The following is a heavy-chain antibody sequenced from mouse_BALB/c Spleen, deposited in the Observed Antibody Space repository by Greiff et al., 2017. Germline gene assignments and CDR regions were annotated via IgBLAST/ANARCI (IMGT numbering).Heavy chain of an antibody. CDR3: ARRGVSVITTTWFAY. J-gene: IGHJ3*01. CDR1: GFAFSSYD. CDR2: ISSGGGST. Sequence: EVQLVESGGGLVKPGGSLKLSCAASGFAFSSYDMSWVRQTPEQRLEWVAYISSGGGSTYYPDTVKGRFTISRDNAKNTLYLQMSSLKSEDTAMYYCARRGVSVITTTWFAYWGQGTLVTVSA. D-gene: IGHD1-2*01. V-gene: IGHV5-12-1*01.